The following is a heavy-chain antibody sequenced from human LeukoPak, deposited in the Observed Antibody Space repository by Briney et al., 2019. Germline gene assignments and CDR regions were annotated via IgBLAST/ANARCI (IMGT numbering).Heavy chain of an antibody. CDR3: ARDQGIRFLEWLFDY. Sequence: ASVKVSCKASGHTFTGYYMHWVRQAPGQGLEWMGWINPNSGGTNYAQKFQGRVTMTRDTSISTAYMELSRLRSDDTAVYYCARDQGIRFLEWLFDYWGQGTLVTVPS. CDR1: GHTFTGYY. V-gene: IGHV1-2*02. CDR2: INPNSGGT. D-gene: IGHD3-3*01. J-gene: IGHJ4*02.